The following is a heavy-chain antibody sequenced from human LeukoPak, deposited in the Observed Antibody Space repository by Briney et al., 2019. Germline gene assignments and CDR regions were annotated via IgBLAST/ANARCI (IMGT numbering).Heavy chain of an antibody. CDR2: INSDGSST. V-gene: IGHV3-74*01. CDR3: ARAFSYYDILTGYYNLNYFDY. J-gene: IGHJ4*02. Sequence: GGSLRLSCAASGFTFSSYAMSWVRQAPGKGLVWVSRINSDGSSTSYADSVKGRFTISRDNAKNTLYLQMNSLRAEDTAVYYCARAFSYYDILTGYYNLNYFDYWGQGTLVTVSS. CDR1: GFTFSSYA. D-gene: IGHD3-9*01.